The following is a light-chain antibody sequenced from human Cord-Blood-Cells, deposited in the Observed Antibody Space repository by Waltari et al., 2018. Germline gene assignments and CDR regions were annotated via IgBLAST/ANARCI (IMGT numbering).Light chain of an antibody. CDR3: QAWDSSTDNVV. J-gene: IGLJ2*01. Sequence: SYELTQPPSVSVSPGQTASITCSGDKLGDKYACWYQQKPGQSPVLVIYQDIKRPSGIPERFSGSNSGNTATLTISGTQAMDEADYYCQAWDSSTDNVVFGGGTKLTVL. CDR1: KLGDKY. V-gene: IGLV3-1*01. CDR2: QDI.